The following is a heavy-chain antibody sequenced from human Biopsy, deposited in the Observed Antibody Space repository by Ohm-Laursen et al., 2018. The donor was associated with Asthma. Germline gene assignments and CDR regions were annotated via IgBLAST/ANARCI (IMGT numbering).Heavy chain of an antibody. D-gene: IGHD3-22*01. Sequence: ASVKVSCKASGYTVTRYAINWVRQAPGQGLEWLGMIKHISEYAQKFQGRVTMTRDTSTSTVYMELSSLRSEDTAVYYCARSMIVADGSDAFDIWGQGTMVTVSS. CDR3: ARSMIVADGSDAFDI. V-gene: IGHV1-46*01. J-gene: IGHJ3*02. CDR1: GYTVTRYA. CDR2: IKHISE.